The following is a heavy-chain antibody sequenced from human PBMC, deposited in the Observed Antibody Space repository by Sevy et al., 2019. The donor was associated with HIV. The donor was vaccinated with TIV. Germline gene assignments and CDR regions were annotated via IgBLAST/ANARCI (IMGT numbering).Heavy chain of an antibody. Sequence: GESLKISCEVSGFTFSDYGMHWVRQAPGKGLEWLAVISYDGSDIDYPDSVEGRFTVSRDNSKNTLYLQMNSLRPEDTAVYYCSNGAGGGDWDGFDYWGQGTLVTVSS. CDR1: GFTFSDYG. CDR3: SNGAGGGDWDGFDY. V-gene: IGHV3-30*03. J-gene: IGHJ4*02. CDR2: ISYDGSDI. D-gene: IGHD2-21*02.